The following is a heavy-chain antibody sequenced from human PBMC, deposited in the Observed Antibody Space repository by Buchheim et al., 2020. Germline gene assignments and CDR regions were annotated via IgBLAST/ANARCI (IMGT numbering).Heavy chain of an antibody. CDR1: GFTFSSYA. V-gene: IGHV3-30*04. CDR3: ARPLNTAMVGSPLDY. Sequence: QVQLVESGGGVVQPGRSLRLSCAASGFTFSSYAMHWVRQAPGKGLEWVAVISYDGSNKYYADSVKGRFTISRDNSKNTLYLHMNSLRAEDTAVYYYARPLNTAMVGSPLDYWGQGTL. D-gene: IGHD5-18*01. J-gene: IGHJ4*02. CDR2: ISYDGSNK.